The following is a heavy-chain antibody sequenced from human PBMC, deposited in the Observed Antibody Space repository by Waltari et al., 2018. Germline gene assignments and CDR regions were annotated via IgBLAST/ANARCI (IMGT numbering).Heavy chain of an antibody. CDR1: GGSISSGNFY. CDR2: VYTSGST. D-gene: IGHD3-3*01. Sequence: QVQLQESGPGLVKPSQTLSLTCTVSGGSISSGNFYWSWIRQPAGKGLEWIGRVYTSGSTYYNPSLKRRVTISVDTSKNQFSLKLSSVSAADTAVYYCARESGTRLKYYDFWSGSEYYFDYWGQGTLVTVSS. J-gene: IGHJ4*02. CDR3: ARESGTRLKYYDFWSGSEYYFDY. V-gene: IGHV4-61*02.